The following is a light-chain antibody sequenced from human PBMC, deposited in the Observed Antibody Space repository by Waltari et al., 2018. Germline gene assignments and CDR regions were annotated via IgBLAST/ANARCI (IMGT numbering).Light chain of an antibody. CDR1: QGINTY. V-gene: IGKV1-17*01. CDR2: AAS. J-gene: IGKJ1*01. Sequence: DIQMTQSPSSLSASAGDTVTITCRASQGINTYLNWYQQKQGKAPKRLIYAASSLESGVPSRFSGSGSGTDFTLTISSLQPEDFATYYCLQYNSHPWTFGQGTKVEIK. CDR3: LQYNSHPWT.